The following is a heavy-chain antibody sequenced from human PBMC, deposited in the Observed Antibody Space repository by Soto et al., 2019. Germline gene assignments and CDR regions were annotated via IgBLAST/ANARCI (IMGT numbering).Heavy chain of an antibody. CDR1: GYTFIIYY. CDR2: INPSGDDT. J-gene: IGHJ6*02. Sequence: QVQLVQSGAEVRKPGTSVKVSCKASGYTFIIYYLHWVRQAPGQGPEWMGIINPSGDDTTYAQKFQGRVTMTRDTSTSTVYMELSSLRSEDTAVYYCARGKYNHYYAMDVWGQGTTVTVSS. CDR3: ARGKYNHYYAMDV. D-gene: IGHD1-1*01. V-gene: IGHV1-46*01.